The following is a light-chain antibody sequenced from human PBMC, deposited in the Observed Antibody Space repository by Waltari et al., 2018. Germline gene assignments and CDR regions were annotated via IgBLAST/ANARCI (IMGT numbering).Light chain of an antibody. V-gene: IGKV3-20*01. Sequence: EIVLTQSPGTLSLSPGERATLSCRASERVRRALAWYQERPGQAPSLLIYDASSRATGIPDRFSGRVSGKDLSLTISRLEPEDFSLYYCQHYRSLPVTFGQGTKVEIK. CDR3: QHYRSLPVT. CDR2: DAS. J-gene: IGKJ1*01. CDR1: ERVRRA.